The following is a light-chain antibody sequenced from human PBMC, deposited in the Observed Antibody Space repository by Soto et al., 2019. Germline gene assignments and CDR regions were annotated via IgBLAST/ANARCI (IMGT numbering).Light chain of an antibody. CDR1: QSVSSSY. CDR3: HQYDSSPLT. CDR2: GAS. Sequence: EIVLTQSPGTLSLSPGERATLSCRASQSVSSSYLAWYQQKPGQAPRLLIYGASSRATGIPGRFSGSGSGTDFTLTISRLEPEDFAVYYCHQYDSSPLTFGRGTKVEIK. J-gene: IGKJ4*01. V-gene: IGKV3-20*01.